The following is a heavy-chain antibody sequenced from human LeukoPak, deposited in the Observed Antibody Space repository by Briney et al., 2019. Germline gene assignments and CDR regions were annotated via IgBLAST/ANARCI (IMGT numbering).Heavy chain of an antibody. CDR2: IYYSGST. Sequence: PSETLSLTCTVSGGSISSYYWSWIRQPPGKGLEWIGYIYYSGSTNYNPSLKSRVTISVDTSKNQFSLKLSSVTAADTAVYYCARHVNNYFDYWGQGTLVTVSS. J-gene: IGHJ4*02. D-gene: IGHD1/OR15-1a*01. CDR3: ARHVNNYFDY. CDR1: GGSISSYY. V-gene: IGHV4-59*08.